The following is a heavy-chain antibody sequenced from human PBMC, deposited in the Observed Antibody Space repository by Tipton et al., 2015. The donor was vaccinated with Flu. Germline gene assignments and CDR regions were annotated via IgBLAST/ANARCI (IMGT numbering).Heavy chain of an antibody. CDR2: IYPSGNT. CDR3: ARLSYYDVDLKNFYFED. J-gene: IGHJ4*02. Sequence: TLSLTCTVSSGSIRSTNYFCAWIRQPPGKRLELIGSIYPSGNTYFNPSLKSRVVISVDTSKNQLSLKLTSVTAADTAVYYCARLSYYDVDLKNFYFEDWGQGTLVTVSS. V-gene: IGHV4-39*01. D-gene: IGHD3-10*02. CDR1: SGSIRSTNYF.